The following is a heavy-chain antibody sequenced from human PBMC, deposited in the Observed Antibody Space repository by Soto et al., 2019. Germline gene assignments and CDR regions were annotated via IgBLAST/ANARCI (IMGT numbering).Heavy chain of an antibody. CDR1: GGSVSSGHYY. CDR2: ISYTGST. Sequence: QVQLQESGPGLVRPSETLSLTCTVSGGSVSSGHYYWSWSRQPPGKGLEWIGYISYTGSTNYNPSLKSRVTISVVTSKNQFSLKMNSVTAADTAVYYCARSGAGSGWLGGQGTLVTVSS. V-gene: IGHV4-61*01. D-gene: IGHD6-19*01. CDR3: ARSGAGSGWL. J-gene: IGHJ4*02.